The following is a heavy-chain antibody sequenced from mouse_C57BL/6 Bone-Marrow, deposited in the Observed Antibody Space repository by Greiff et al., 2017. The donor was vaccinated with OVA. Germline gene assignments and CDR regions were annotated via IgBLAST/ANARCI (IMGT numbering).Heavy chain of an antibody. CDR3: TREDYYGSSYWYFDV. D-gene: IGHD1-1*01. Sequence: DVKLVESGEGLVKPGGSLKLSCAASGFTFSSYAMSWVRQTPEKRLEWVAYISSGGDYIYYADTVKGRFTISRDNARNTLYLQMSSLKSEDTAMYYCTREDYYGSSYWYFDVWGTGTTVTVSS. CDR2: ISSGGDYI. CDR1: GFTFSSYA. J-gene: IGHJ1*03. V-gene: IGHV5-9-1*02.